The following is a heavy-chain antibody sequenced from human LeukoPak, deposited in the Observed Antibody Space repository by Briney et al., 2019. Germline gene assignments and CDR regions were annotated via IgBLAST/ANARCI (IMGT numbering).Heavy chain of an antibody. Sequence: GGSLRLSCAASGFSFSDYYMTWIRQAPGKGLEWVSYISISSRHRNYADSVKGRFTVSRDDAENSLYLQINSLKVEDTAVYYCARVVYFDSRGAFDIWGQGTMVTVSS. V-gene: IGHV3-11*06. CDR2: ISISSRHR. CDR3: ARVVYFDSRGAFDI. CDR1: GFSFSDYY. J-gene: IGHJ3*02. D-gene: IGHD3-22*01.